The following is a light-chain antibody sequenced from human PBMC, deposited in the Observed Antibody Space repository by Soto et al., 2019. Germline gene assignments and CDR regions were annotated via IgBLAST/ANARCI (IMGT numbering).Light chain of an antibody. Sequence: QSALTQPPSASGSPGQSVTISCTGTSSDVGGYNYVSLYQQHPGKAPKLMIYEVSKRPSGVPDRFSGSKSGNTASLTVSGLQAEDEADYYCNSYAGSNNGVFGGGTKLTVL. CDR2: EVS. J-gene: IGLJ3*02. CDR1: SSDVGGYNY. V-gene: IGLV2-8*01. CDR3: NSYAGSNNGV.